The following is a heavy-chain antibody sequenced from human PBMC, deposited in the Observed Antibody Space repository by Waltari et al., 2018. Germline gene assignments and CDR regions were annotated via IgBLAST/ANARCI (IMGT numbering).Heavy chain of an antibody. V-gene: IGHV3-23*01. J-gene: IGHJ5*02. CDR1: GFTFSSYA. Sequence: EVQLLESGGGLVQPGGSLRLSCAASGFTFSSYAMSWVRQAPGKGLEWVSAISGSGGSTYYADSVKGRFTISRDNSKNTLYLQMNSLRAEDTAVYYCAKGIYCGGDCYSSWFDPWGQGTLVTVSS. D-gene: IGHD2-21*01. CDR3: AKGIYCGGDCYSSWFDP. CDR2: ISGSGGST.